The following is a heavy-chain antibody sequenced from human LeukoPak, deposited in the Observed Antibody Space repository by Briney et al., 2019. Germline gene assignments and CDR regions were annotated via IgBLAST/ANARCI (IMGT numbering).Heavy chain of an antibody. D-gene: IGHD6-13*01. Sequence: AGSLRLSCAASGFTFSSYSMIWVRQAPGKGLEWVSSISGSSSYIYYADSVKGRFTISRDNAKNSLYLQMNSLRAEDTAVYYCARVVTGRSSWYYFDYWGQGTLVTVSS. V-gene: IGHV3-21*01. J-gene: IGHJ4*02. CDR1: GFTFSSYS. CDR2: ISGSSSYI. CDR3: ARVVTGRSSWYYFDY.